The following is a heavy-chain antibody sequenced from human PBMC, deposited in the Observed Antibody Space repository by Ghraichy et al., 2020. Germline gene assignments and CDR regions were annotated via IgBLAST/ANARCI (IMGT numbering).Heavy chain of an antibody. CDR1: GFTVGNNF. CDR2: IYSGGDS. CDR3: ATDRGL. J-gene: IGHJ4*02. D-gene: IGHD3-10*01. V-gene: IGHV3-53*01. Sequence: LSLTCAASGFTVGNNFMQWVRQVPGKGLDWVSLIYSGGDSHYADSVRGRFTISRDSSRNTLYLQMNSLRVEDTAVYYCATDRGLWGRGTLVTVSS.